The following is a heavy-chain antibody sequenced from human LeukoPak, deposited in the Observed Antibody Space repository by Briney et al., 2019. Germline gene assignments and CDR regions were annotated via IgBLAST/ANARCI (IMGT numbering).Heavy chain of an antibody. CDR3: ATGAYGPEAY. D-gene: IGHD3-10*01. V-gene: IGHV3-23*01. Sequence: GGSLRLSCVGSGFTFSNYAVSWVRQAPGKGLEWVSAISGSGGSAYYADSVKGRFTISRDNSKNTLSLQMNSLRAEDTAVYFCATGAYGPEAYWGQGTLVTVSS. CDR2: ISGSGGSA. J-gene: IGHJ4*02. CDR1: GFTFSNYA.